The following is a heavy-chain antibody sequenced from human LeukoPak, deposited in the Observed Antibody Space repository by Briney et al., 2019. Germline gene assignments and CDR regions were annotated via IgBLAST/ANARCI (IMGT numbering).Heavy chain of an antibody. CDR3: ARRGQTYYYDSSGYYYADY. V-gene: IGHV5-51*01. D-gene: IGHD3-22*01. CDR1: GYSFTSYW. J-gene: IGHJ4*02. CDR2: IYPGDSDT. Sequence: GESLKISYKGSGYSFTSYWIGWVRQMPGKGLEWMGIIYPGDSDTRYSPSFQGQVTISADKSISTAYLQWSSLKASDTPMYYCARRGQTYYYDSSGYYYADYWGQGTLVTVSS.